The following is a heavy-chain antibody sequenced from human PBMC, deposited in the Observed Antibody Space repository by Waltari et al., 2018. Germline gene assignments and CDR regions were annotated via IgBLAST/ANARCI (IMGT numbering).Heavy chain of an antibody. V-gene: IGHV3-30-3*01. CDR1: GFTFSSYA. CDR2: ISYDGSNK. J-gene: IGHJ4*02. CDR3: ARRGIAARRTFDY. D-gene: IGHD6-6*01. Sequence: QVQLVESGGGVVQPGRSLRLSCAASGFTFSSYAMHWVRQAPGKGLEWVAVISYDGSNKYYADSVKGRFTISRDNSKNTLYLQMNSLRAEDTAVYYCARRGIAARRTFDYWGQGTLVTVSS.